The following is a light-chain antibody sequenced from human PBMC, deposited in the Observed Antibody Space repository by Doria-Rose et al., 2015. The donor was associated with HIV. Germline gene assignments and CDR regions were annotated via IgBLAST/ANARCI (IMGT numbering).Light chain of an antibody. Sequence: TQSPGTLPLSPGERATLSCRTSQSFSSTYLAWYKQKPGQAPILVIYDESTRATGIPDRCSASRSGTDFTLAINRLEHEDFALYYCHQYGTSWTFGQGTKVEI. CDR2: DES. CDR1: QSFSSTY. CDR3: HQYGTSWT. V-gene: IGKV3-20*01. J-gene: IGKJ1*01.